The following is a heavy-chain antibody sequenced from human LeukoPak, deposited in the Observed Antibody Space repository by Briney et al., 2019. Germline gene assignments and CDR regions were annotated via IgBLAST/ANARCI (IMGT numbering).Heavy chain of an antibody. D-gene: IGHD3-10*01. Sequence: PGGSLRLSCAASGFTFSSYAMSGVRQAPRKGLEWVSAISGSGGSTYYADSVKGRFTISRDNSKNTLYLQMNSLRAEDTAVYYCAKDGPDRDLWFGELQFDPWGQGTLVTVSS. CDR2: ISGSGGST. V-gene: IGHV3-23*01. CDR1: GFTFSSYA. CDR3: AKDGPDRDLWFGELQFDP. J-gene: IGHJ5*02.